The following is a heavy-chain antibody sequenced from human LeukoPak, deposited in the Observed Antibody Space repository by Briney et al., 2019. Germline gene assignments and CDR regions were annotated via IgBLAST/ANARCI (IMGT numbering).Heavy chain of an antibody. CDR1: GGSISSYY. J-gene: IGHJ4*02. D-gene: IGHD6-6*01. CDR2: INQSGST. CDR3: VGGGLAARLNY. V-gene: IGHV4-34*01. Sequence: SETLSLTCTVSGGSISSYYWSWIRRPPGKGLEWIGEINQSGSTNCDPSLKSRVSMSIDTSKSQFSLNLRSVTAADTAVYYCVGGGLAARLNYWGRGTLVSVSS.